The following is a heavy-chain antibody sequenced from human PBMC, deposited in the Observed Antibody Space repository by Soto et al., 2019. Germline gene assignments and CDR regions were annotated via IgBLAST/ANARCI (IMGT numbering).Heavy chain of an antibody. V-gene: IGHV4-31*03. Sequence: QVQLQESGPGLVKPSQTLSLTCTVSGGSISSGGYYWSWIRQHPGKGLEWIGYIYYSGSTYYNPSLKSRVTISVATSKNQFSLKLSSVTAADTAVYYCARPTGIAAAGGIDYWGQGTLVTVSS. D-gene: IGHD6-13*01. J-gene: IGHJ4*02. CDR2: IYYSGST. CDR3: ARPTGIAAAGGIDY. CDR1: GGSISSGGYY.